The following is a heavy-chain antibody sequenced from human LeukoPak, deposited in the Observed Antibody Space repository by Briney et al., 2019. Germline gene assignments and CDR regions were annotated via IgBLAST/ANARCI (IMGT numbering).Heavy chain of an antibody. J-gene: IGHJ4*02. CDR2: IWFDVSNK. D-gene: IGHD4-17*01. Sequence: SLRLSCAASGFTFSSYGMHWVRQAPGKGLEWVAIIWFDVSNKLYADPVKGRFTISRDNAKNSLYLQMNSLRDEDTAVHYCARGAMTTLYYWGQGTLVTVSS. CDR1: GFTFSSYG. V-gene: IGHV3-33*01. CDR3: ARGAMTTLYY.